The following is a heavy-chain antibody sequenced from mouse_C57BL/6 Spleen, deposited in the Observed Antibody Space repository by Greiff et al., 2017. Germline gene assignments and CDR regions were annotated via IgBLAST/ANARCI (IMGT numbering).Heavy chain of an antibody. Sequence: QVQLQQPGAELVKPGASVKLSCKASGYTFTSYWMHWVKQRPGQGLEWIGMIHPNSGSTNYNEKFKSKATLTVDKSFSTAYMQLSSLTSEDSAVYYCARGYDYDGFAYWGQGTLVTVSA. CDR1: GYTFTSYW. CDR3: ARGYDYDGFAY. J-gene: IGHJ3*01. V-gene: IGHV1-64*01. D-gene: IGHD2-4*01. CDR2: IHPNSGST.